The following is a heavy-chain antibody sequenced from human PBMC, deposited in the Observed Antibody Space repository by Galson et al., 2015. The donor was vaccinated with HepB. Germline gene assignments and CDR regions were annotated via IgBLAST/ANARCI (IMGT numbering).Heavy chain of an antibody. CDR3: AKDHPSSGWPAFDY. CDR1: GFSVDSRA. D-gene: IGHD6-19*01. J-gene: IGHJ4*02. V-gene: IGHV3-23*01. Sequence: SLRLSCAVSGFSVDSRAMSWVRQAPGKSLEWLSSISNNAGKTYYAGSVRGRFTISRDESKNSVFLQMDSLRADDTAVYYCAKDHPSSGWPAFDYWSQGALVIVSS. CDR2: ISNNAGKT.